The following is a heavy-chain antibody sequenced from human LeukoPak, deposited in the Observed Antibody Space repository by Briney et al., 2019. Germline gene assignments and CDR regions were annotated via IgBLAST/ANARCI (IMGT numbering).Heavy chain of an antibody. D-gene: IGHD6-13*01. J-gene: IGHJ5*02. CDR3: AKDQEIAAAGPYNWFDP. V-gene: IGHV3-23*01. CDR2: ISGSGGST. Sequence: GGSLRLSCAASGFTFSSYAMSWVRQAPGKGLEWVSAISGSGGSTYYADSVKGRFTISRDNSKNTLYLQMNSLRAEDTAVYYCAKDQEIAAAGPYNWFDPWGLGTLVTVSS. CDR1: GFTFSSYA.